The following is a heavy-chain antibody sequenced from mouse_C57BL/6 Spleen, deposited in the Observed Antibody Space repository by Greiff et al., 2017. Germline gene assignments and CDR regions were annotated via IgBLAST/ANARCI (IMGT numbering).Heavy chain of an antibody. D-gene: IGHD2-4*01. V-gene: IGHV1-69*01. CDR1: GYTFTSYW. Sequence: QVQLQQPGAELVMPGASVKLSCKASGYTFTSYWMHWVKQRPGQGLEWIGEIDPSDSYTNYNQKFKGKSTLTVDKSSSTAYMQLSSLTSEDSAVYYCARSYDYGVYFDYWGQGTTLTVSS. CDR3: ARSYDYGVYFDY. J-gene: IGHJ2*01. CDR2: IDPSDSYT.